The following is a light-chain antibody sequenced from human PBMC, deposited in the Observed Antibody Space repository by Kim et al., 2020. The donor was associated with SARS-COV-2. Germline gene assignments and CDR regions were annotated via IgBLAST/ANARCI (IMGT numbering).Light chain of an antibody. CDR2: EDN. J-gene: IGLJ3*02. CDR1: SGSITSNY. CDR3: QSYGSSRNWV. Sequence: KTVTLSCTRSSGSITSNYGQWYQQRPGSAPTTVIYEDNQRPSGVPDRFSGSIDSSSNSASLTISGLKTEDEADYYCQSYGSSRNWVFGGGTQLTVL. V-gene: IGLV6-57*03.